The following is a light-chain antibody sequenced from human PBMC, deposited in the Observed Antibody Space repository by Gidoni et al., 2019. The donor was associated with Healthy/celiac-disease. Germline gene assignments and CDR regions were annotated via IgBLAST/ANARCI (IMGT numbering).Light chain of an antibody. V-gene: IGKV3-11*01. CDR3: QQRSNWPPLLT. Sequence: EIVLTQSPATLSLSPGERATLSCRARQSVSSYLAWYQQKPGQAPRLLIYDASNRATGIPARFSGSGSGTDFTLTISSLEPEDFAVYYCQQRSNWPPLLTFGGXTKVEIK. CDR2: DAS. CDR1: QSVSSY. J-gene: IGKJ4*01.